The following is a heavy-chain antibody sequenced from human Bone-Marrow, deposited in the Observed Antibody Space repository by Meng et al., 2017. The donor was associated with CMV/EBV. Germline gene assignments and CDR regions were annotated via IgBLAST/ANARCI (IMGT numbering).Heavy chain of an antibody. CDR1: GGSISSYY. Sequence: ESLKISCTVSGGSISSYYWNWIRQSPGKGLEWIGYIYYSGNTDYNPSLKSRVTISVDTSKNQFSLKLSSVTAADTALYYCARSASSGSYFGWFDPWGQGTLVTV. CDR2: IYYSGNT. V-gene: IGHV4-59*01. J-gene: IGHJ5*02. D-gene: IGHD1-26*01. CDR3: ARSASSGSYFGWFDP.